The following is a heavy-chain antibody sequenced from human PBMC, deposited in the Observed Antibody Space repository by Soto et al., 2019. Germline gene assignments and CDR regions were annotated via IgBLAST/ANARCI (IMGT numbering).Heavy chain of an antibody. CDR3: AKGGKWESLLDY. Sequence: QVQLQESGPGLVKPSQTLSLTCTVSGASISSGGYYWSWIRQHPGKGLEWIGYIYYSGNTYYNPSIQSRVTISMDTSKNQFSLKLSAVTAADTAVYYCAKGGKWESLLDYWGQGTLVTVSS. CDR1: GASISSGGYY. CDR2: IYYSGNT. D-gene: IGHD1-26*01. J-gene: IGHJ4*02. V-gene: IGHV4-31*03.